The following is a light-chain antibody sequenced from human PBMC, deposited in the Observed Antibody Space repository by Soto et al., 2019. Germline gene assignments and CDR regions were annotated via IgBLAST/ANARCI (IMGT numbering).Light chain of an antibody. J-gene: IGLJ2*01. V-gene: IGLV1-40*01. Sequence: QSVLTQPPSVSGAPGQRVTISCTGSSSNIGAGYDVHWYQHLPGTAPKLLISANSDRPSGVPDRFSGSKSGTSASLAITGLQAEDEADYYCQSYDGSLSGVVFGGGTKVTVL. CDR2: ANS. CDR3: QSYDGSLSGVV. CDR1: SSNIGAGYD.